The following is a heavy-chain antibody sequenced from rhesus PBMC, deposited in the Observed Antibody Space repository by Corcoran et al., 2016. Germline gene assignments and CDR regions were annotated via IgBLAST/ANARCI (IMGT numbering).Heavy chain of an antibody. Sequence: EVQLVETGGGLVQPGGSLKLSCAASGFTFSSYGMSWVRQAQGKGLEWVSAINSGGGSTYYAGSVKGRFAISRDNSKNTLSLQMNSLRAEDTAVYYCAKGDEDDYGYYYSSPDYWGQGVLVTVSS. CDR2: INSGGGST. CDR1: GFTFSSYG. CDR3: AKGDEDDYGYYYSSPDY. J-gene: IGHJ4*01. D-gene: IGHD3-9*01. V-gene: IGHV3S5*01.